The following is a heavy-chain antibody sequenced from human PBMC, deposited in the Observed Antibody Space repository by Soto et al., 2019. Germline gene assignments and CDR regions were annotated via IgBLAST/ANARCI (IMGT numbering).Heavy chain of an antibody. J-gene: IGHJ6*03. CDR3: AGTTSHQWYYMDV. D-gene: IGHD1-7*01. CDR1: GDSVSSNSAA. CDR2: TYYRSRWYN. Sequence: SQSLSLTCTISGDSVSSNSAAWNWIRLSPSRGLEWLARTYYRSRWYNDYAVSVRSRITVNPDTSKNQFSLQLTSVTPEDTAVYYCAGTTSHQWYYMDVWGKGTTVTVSS. V-gene: IGHV6-1*01.